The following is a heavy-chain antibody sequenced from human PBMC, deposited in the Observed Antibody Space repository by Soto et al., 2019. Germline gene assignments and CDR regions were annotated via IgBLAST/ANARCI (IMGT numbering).Heavy chain of an antibody. J-gene: IGHJ4*02. CDR2: ISYDGSNK. CDR3: AKETYYDFWSGYYLPRRPVYYFDY. D-gene: IGHD3-3*01. V-gene: IGHV3-30*18. Sequence: GGSLRLSCAASGFTFSSYGMHWVRQAPGKGLEWVAVISYDGSNKYYADSVKGRFTISRDNSKNTLYLQMNSLRAEDTAVYYCAKETYYDFWSGYYLPRRPVYYFDYWGQGTLVTVPQ. CDR1: GFTFSSYG.